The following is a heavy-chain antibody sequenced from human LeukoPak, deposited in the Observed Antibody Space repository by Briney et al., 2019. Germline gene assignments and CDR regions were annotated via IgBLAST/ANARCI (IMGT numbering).Heavy chain of an antibody. CDR3: ATLDLAAAGISYYYYYMDV. CDR1: GYTFTGSY. CDR2: FDPEDGET. J-gene: IGHJ6*03. D-gene: IGHD6-13*01. Sequence: ASVKVSCKASGYTFTGSYMHWVRQAPGKGLEWMGGFDPEDGETIYAQKFQGRVTMTEDTSTDTAYMELSSLRSEDTAVYYCATLDLAAAGISYYYYYMDVWGKGTTVTVSS. V-gene: IGHV1-24*01.